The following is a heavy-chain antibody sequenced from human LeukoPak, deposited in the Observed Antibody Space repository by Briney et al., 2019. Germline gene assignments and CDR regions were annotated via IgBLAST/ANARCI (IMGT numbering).Heavy chain of an antibody. J-gene: IGHJ6*03. CDR2: INPNSGGT. Sequence: ASVKVSCKASGYTFTGYYMHWVRQAPGQGLEWMGWINPNSGGTNYAQKFQGRVTMTGDTSISTAYMELSRLRSDDTAVYYCARTPSSTSWFYYYYMDVWGKGTTVTISS. D-gene: IGHD2-2*01. CDR1: GYTFTGYY. CDR3: ARTPSSTSWFYYYYMDV. V-gene: IGHV1-2*02.